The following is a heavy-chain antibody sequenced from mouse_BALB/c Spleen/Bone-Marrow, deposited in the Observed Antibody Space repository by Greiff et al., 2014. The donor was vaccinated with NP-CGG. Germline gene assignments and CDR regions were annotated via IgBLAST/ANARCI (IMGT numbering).Heavy chain of an antibody. V-gene: IGHV5-6-3*01. D-gene: IGHD2-1*01. CDR1: GFTFSSYG. Sequence: EVKLMESGGGLVQPGGPLKLSCAASGFTFSSYGMSWVRQTPDKRLELVATINSNGGSTYYPDSVKGRFTISRDTAKNTLYLQMSSLKSEETAMYYCVRGNYGNYVDYFDFWGQGTTLTVSS. CDR2: INSNGGST. J-gene: IGHJ2*01. CDR3: VRGNYGNYVDYFDF.